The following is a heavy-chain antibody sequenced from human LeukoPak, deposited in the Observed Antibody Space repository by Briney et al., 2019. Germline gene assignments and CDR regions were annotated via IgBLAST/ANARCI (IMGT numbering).Heavy chain of an antibody. V-gene: IGHV4-59*01. D-gene: IGHD6-6*01. CDR1: GGSISSYY. Sequence: SETLSLTCTVSGGSISSYYWSWIRQPPGKGLEWIGCIYYSGSTNYTPSLNSRVTISVDTSENQFSLKQSSVTAADTAVYYCASGIAARPGYFDYWGQGTLVTVSS. CDR2: IYYSGST. J-gene: IGHJ4*02. CDR3: ASGIAARPGYFDY.